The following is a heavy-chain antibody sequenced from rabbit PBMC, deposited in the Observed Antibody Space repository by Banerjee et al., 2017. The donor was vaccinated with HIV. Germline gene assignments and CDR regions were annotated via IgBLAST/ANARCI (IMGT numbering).Heavy chain of an antibody. CDR2: TDTGSGSG. Sequence: EESGGDLVQPEGSLTLTCTASEFSFSGMYWICWVRQAPGKGLEWIACTDTGSGSGYYASWAKGRFTISKTSSTTVTLQMTSLTAADTATYFCARKAAYSNYDYALWGPGTLVTVS. CDR1: EFSFSGMYW. CDR3: ARKAAYSNYDYAL. V-gene: IGHV1S45*01. J-gene: IGHJ4*01. D-gene: IGHD6-1*01.